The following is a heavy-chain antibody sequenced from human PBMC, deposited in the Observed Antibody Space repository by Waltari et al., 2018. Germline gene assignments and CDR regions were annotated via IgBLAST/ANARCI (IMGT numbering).Heavy chain of an antibody. CDR1: GGSFSGYY. Sequence: QVQLQQWGAGLLKPSETLSLTCAVYGGSFSGYYWSWIRQPPGKGLEWVGEINHSGSTNYNPSLKSRVTISVDTSKNQFSLKLSSVTAADTAVYYCARADYDYIWGSYRYTFFDYWGQGTLVTVSS. CDR2: INHSGST. D-gene: IGHD3-16*02. CDR3: ARADYDYIWGSYRYTFFDY. J-gene: IGHJ4*02. V-gene: IGHV4-34*01.